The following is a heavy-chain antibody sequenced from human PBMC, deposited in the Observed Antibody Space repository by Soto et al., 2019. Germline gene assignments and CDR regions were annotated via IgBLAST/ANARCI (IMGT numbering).Heavy chain of an antibody. CDR3: ARGGGYNYGAHDY. D-gene: IGHD5-18*01. V-gene: IGHV4-31*03. J-gene: IGHJ4*02. Sequence: QVQLQESGPGLVKPSQTLSLTCSVTGGSIRSGNYYWTWIRQHPGKGLEWIGYVHYTGSTYFTLPLRSRVAISVDMFNNQFSLELSSVTAADMAVYYCARGGGYNYGAHDYWGQGTLVTVSS. CDR1: GGSIRSGNYY. CDR2: VHYTGST.